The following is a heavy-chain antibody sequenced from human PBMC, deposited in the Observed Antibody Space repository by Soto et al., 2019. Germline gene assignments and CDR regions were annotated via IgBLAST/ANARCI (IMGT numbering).Heavy chain of an antibody. J-gene: IGHJ4*02. CDR2: ITHRGSP. Sequence: PSETLSLTCAVYGGSFSGYHWTWIRQPPGRGLDWIGEITHRGSPNYNPSLKGRVTISIDTSKNQFSLNLRSVTAADTAVYYCARIPGSDYSDPHDFWGQGNLVTVSS. CDR3: ARIPGSDYSDPHDF. V-gene: IGHV4-34*01. CDR1: GGSFSGYH. D-gene: IGHD4-17*01.